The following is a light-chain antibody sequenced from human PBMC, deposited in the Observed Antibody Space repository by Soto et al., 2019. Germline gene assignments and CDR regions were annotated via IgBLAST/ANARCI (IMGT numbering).Light chain of an antibody. V-gene: IGLV2-14*01. J-gene: IGLJ3*02. CDR1: SSDVGGYKY. CDR2: EVT. CDR3: SSYTSSGTWV. Sequence: QSALTQPASVSGSPGQSITISCTGTSSDVGGYKYVSWYQQNPGKAPKLMIYEVTNRPSGVSDRFSASKSGNTASLTISGLQAEDEADYYCSSYTSSGTWVFGGGTKLTVL.